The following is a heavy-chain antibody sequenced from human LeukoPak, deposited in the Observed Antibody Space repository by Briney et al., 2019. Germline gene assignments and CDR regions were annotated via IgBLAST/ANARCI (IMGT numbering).Heavy chain of an antibody. CDR2: INHSVST. V-gene: IGHV4-34*01. D-gene: IGHD3-3*01. CDR3: ARVRGNHDFWSGYSVNRIDY. CDR1: GGSFSGYY. J-gene: IGHJ4*02. Sequence: SETLSLTCAVYGGSFSGYYWSCIRQPPGKGLEWLGEINHSVSTNYNPSLKSRVTISVDTSKNQFSLKLSSATAADTPLYYRARVRGNHDFWSGYSVNRIDYWGQGTLVTVSS.